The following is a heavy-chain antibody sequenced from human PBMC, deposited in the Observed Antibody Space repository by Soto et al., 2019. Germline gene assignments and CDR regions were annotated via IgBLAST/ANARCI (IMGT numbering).Heavy chain of an antibody. CDR1: GFTFSSHA. V-gene: IGHV3-23*01. Sequence: GGSLRLSCAASGFTFSSHAMSWVRQAPGKGLEWVSSVSVYGDTYYADSVKGRFTISRDNSKTTLFLQMSSLRAEDTAVYYCAKDYYFDYWGQGTLVTVSS. CDR2: VSVYGDT. J-gene: IGHJ4*02. CDR3: AKDYYFDY.